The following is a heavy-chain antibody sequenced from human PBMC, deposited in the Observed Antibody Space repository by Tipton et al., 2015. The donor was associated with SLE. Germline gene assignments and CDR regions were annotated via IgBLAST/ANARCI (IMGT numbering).Heavy chain of an antibody. Sequence: QSGAEVKKAGASVKVSCKASGYIFSDYGISWVRQAPGQGLEWMGWVNTYTGITSYGRRFQGRASLTKDTSTSTAYMELKSLRSDDTAVYYCARDTKAARPGWFDPWGQGTLVTVRS. V-gene: IGHV1-18*01. CDR3: ARDTKAARPGWFDP. J-gene: IGHJ5*02. CDR1: GYIFSDYG. CDR2: VNTYTGIT. D-gene: IGHD6-6*01.